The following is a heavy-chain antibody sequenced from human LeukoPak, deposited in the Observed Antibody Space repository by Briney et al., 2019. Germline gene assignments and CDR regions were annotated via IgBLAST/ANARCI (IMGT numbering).Heavy chain of an antibody. V-gene: IGHV4-39*01. J-gene: IGHJ4*02. CDR3: ARHGLDYYDSSGYSFLDY. D-gene: IGHD3-22*01. CDR1: GGSISSSSYY. Sequence: PSETMSLTCTVAGGSISSSSYYWGWLRHPPGKGLEGFARIYYSGSTYYNPSLKSRVTISVDTSKDQLSLKLSSVTAADTAVYYCARHGLDYYDSSGYSFLDYWGQGTLVTVSS. CDR2: IYYSGST.